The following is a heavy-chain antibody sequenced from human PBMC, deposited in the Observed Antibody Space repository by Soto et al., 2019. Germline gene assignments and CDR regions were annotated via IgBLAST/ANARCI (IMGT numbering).Heavy chain of an antibody. J-gene: IGHJ6*02. Sequence: GGSLRLSCAASGFTFSSYDMHWVRQATGKGLEWVSAIGTAGDTYYPGSVKGRFTISRENAKNSLYLQMNSLRAEDTAVYYCARMDEYGSGSYYTRPGGMDVWGQGTTVTVSS. CDR1: GFTFSSYD. CDR3: ARMDEYGSGSYYTRPGGMDV. D-gene: IGHD3-10*01. V-gene: IGHV3-13*01. CDR2: IGTAGDT.